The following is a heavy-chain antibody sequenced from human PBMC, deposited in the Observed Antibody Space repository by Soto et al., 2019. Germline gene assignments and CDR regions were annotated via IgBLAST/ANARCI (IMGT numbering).Heavy chain of an antibody. V-gene: IGHV1-18*01. CDR2: SSAHNGNT. CDR3: VRSLYTSGYYRV. Sequence: QVQLVQSGDEVKKPGASVKVSCRASGYTFTSYGVSWVRQAPGQGLERMGWSSAHNGNTNYAQQFQGRVTMTTDTPTSTAYVDLRSLRFDATAVYYCVRSLYTSGYYRVWGQGTLVTVSS. J-gene: IGHJ4*02. D-gene: IGHD6-19*01. CDR1: GYTFTSYG.